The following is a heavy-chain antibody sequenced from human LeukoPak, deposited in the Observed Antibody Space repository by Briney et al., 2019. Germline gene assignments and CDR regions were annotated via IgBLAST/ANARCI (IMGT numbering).Heavy chain of an antibody. Sequence: GGSRRLSCVGSGFTFGIYAMTWVRQSPGKGLEWVASISSGSSEIFYADSLKGRYTISRDNDNNSLYLQMDSLRADDTAVYYCARAGLEWSIWFLDYWGQGTLVTVSS. D-gene: IGHD3-3*01. J-gene: IGHJ4*02. V-gene: IGHV3-21*01. CDR1: GFTFGIYA. CDR2: ISSGSSEI. CDR3: ARAGLEWSIWFLDY.